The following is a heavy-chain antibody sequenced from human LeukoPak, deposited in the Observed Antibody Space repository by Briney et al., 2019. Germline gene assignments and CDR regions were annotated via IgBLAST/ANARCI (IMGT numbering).Heavy chain of an antibody. J-gene: IGHJ6*03. D-gene: IGHD3-10*01. CDR3: ARAGSETEYYYGSGSYSPRYYMDV. CDR1: GGSISSYY. CDR2: IYYSGST. V-gene: IGHV4-59*01. Sequence: SETLSLTCTVSGGSISSYYWSWIRQPPGKGLEWIGYIYYSGSTNYNPSLKSRVTISVDTSKNQFSLKLSSVTAADTAVYYCARAGSETEYYYGSGSYSPRYYMDVWGKGTTVTVSS.